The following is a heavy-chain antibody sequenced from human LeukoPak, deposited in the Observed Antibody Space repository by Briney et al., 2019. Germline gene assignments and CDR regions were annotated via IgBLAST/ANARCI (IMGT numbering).Heavy chain of an antibody. CDR2: IYTSGST. CDR1: GGSISSGSYY. CDR3: ARGVVAAPQTFDY. Sequence: TSETLSLTCTVSGGSISSGSYYWSWIRQPAGKGLEWIGRIYTSGSTNYNPSLKSRVTISVDTSKNQFSLKLSFVTPADTAVYYCARGVVAAPQTFDYWGQGTLVTVSS. J-gene: IGHJ4*02. D-gene: IGHD2-15*01. V-gene: IGHV4-61*02.